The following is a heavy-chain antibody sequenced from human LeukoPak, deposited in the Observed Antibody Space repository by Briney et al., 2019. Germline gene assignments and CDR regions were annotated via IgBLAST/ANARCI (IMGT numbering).Heavy chain of an antibody. CDR3: ARVRSLYYYYYMDV. V-gene: IGHV3-7*01. Sequence: GGSLRLSCAASGFTFSSYWMSWVRQAPGKGLEWVANIKQDGSEKYYVDSVKGRFTISRDNAKNSLYLQMNSLRAEDTAVYYCARVRSLYYYYYMDVWVKGTKVTISS. CDR1: GFTFSSYW. CDR2: IKQDGSEK. J-gene: IGHJ6*03.